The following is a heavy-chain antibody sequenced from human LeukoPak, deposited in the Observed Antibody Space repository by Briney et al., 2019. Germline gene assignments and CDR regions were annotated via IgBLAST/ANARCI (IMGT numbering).Heavy chain of an antibody. V-gene: IGHV3-21*01. CDR2: ISRSSIYI. CDR3: ARVPHYGDYAHYYFDY. D-gene: IGHD4-17*01. CDR1: GFTFSSYS. J-gene: IGHJ4*02. Sequence: AGGSLRLSCAASGFTFSSYSMNWVRQAPGKGLEWVSSISRSSIYIYYADSVMGRFTISRDNAKNSLYLQMNSLRAEDTAVYYCARVPHYGDYAHYYFDYWGQGTLVTVSS.